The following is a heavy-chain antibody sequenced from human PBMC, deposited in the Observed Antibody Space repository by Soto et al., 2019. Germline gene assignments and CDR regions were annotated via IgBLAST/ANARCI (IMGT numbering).Heavy chain of an antibody. D-gene: IGHD2-21*01. CDR2: IDPDGTST. V-gene: IGHV3-74*03. Sequence: VGQGTRKKLVWVSRIDPDGTSTMYADSVKGRFTIYRDNAKNTLYLQMNNLRAEEKAVYYCVRVVGSATFWGHGT. CDR3: VRVVGSATF. J-gene: IGHJ4*01.